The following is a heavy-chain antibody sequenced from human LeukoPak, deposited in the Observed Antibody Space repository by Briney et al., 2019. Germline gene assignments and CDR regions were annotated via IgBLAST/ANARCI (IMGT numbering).Heavy chain of an antibody. CDR2: ISSSGSTI. CDR1: GFTFSDYY. V-gene: IGHV3-11*01. D-gene: IGHD3-22*01. Sequence: GGSLRLSCAASGFTFSDYYMSWIRQAPGKGLEWVSYISSSGSTIYYADSVKGRFTISRDNAKNSLYLQMNSLGAEDTAVYYCARCRPHYYASSGYPGAWGQGTLVTVSS. CDR3: ARCRPHYYASSGYPGA. J-gene: IGHJ4*02.